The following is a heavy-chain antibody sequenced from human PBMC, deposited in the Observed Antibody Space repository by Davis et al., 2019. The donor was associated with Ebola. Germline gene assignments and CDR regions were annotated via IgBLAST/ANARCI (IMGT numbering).Heavy chain of an antibody. V-gene: IGHV3-7*03. CDR1: GFTFSSYW. CDR3: ARGRADRAFDY. J-gene: IGHJ4*02. D-gene: IGHD6-19*01. Sequence: GESLKISCAASGFTFSSYWMGWVRQAPGKGLEWVANIKQDGSEKYYVDSVKGRFTISRDNAKNSLYLQMNSLRAEDTAVYYCARGRADRAFDYWGQGTLVTVSS. CDR2: IKQDGSEK.